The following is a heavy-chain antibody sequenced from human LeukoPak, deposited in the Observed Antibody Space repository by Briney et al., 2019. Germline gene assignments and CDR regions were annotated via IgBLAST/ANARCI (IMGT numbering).Heavy chain of an antibody. D-gene: IGHD3-22*01. CDR2: INWNGGST. J-gene: IGHJ4*02. V-gene: IGHV3-20*04. Sequence: GGSLRLSCAASGFTFDDYGVSWVRQAPGKGLEWVSGINWNGGSTGYADSVKGRFTISRDNAKNSLYLQMNSLRAEDTALYYCAREESYYYDSSGYSTLDYWGQGTLVTVSS. CDR1: GFTFDDYG. CDR3: AREESYYYDSSGYSTLDY.